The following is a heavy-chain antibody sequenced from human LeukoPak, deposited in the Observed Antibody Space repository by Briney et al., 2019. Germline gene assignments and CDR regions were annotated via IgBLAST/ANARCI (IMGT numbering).Heavy chain of an antibody. D-gene: IGHD2-2*01. CDR3: AREDPYIVALPADGRYFDC. V-gene: IGHV3-23*01. J-gene: IGHJ4*02. CDR1: GFTFSSYA. Sequence: PGGSLRLSCAASGFTFSSYAMSWVRQSPGQGLEWISGISGSGGVTYYADSVKGRFTISRDNSKNTLYLQMNSLRAEDTAVYYCAREDPYIVALPADGRYFDCWGQGTLVAVSS. CDR2: ISGSGGVT.